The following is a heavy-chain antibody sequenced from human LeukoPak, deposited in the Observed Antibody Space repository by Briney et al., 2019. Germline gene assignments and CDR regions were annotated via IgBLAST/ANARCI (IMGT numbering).Heavy chain of an antibody. CDR1: GGTFGSSA. CDR3: ARDQGLTAPPPYGLDV. V-gene: IGHV1-69*04. Sequence: SVKVSCKTSGGTFGSSAITWVRQAPGQGLEWMGRIIPVLNITTYAQKFQGSVTITADTPTSTVYMELSSLRSEETAVYYCARDQGLTAPPPYGLDVWGQGTTVIVSS. J-gene: IGHJ6*02. D-gene: IGHD5-18*01. CDR2: IIPVLNIT.